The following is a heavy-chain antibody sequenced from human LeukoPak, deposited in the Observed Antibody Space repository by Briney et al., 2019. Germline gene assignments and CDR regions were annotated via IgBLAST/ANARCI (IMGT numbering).Heavy chain of an antibody. CDR3: ARDHRSGMTTVSTAFDY. CDR2: IHSNGST. CDR1: GGSISSFY. J-gene: IGHJ4*02. V-gene: IGHV4-4*07. D-gene: IGHD4-17*01. Sequence: SGTLSLTCTVSGGSISSFYWSWIRQSAGKGLEWIGRIHSNGSTNYNPSLQSRLTMSLDTSKNQFSLKLTSVTAADTAVYYCARDHRSGMTTVSTAFDYWGQGTLVTVSS.